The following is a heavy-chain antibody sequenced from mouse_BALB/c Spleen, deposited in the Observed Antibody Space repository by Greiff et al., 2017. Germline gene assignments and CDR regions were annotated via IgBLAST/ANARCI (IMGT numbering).Heavy chain of an antibody. J-gene: IGHJ4*01. CDR3: ARRVGWAYAMDY. CDR2: IDPANGNT. D-gene: IGHD1-1*01. CDR1: GFNIKDTY. Sequence: VQLKQSGAELVKPGASVKLSCTASGFNIKDTYMHWVKQRPEQGLEWIGRIDPANGNTKYDPKFQGKATITADTSSNTAYLQLSSLTSEDTAVYYWARRVGWAYAMDYWGQGTSVTVSS. V-gene: IGHV14-3*02.